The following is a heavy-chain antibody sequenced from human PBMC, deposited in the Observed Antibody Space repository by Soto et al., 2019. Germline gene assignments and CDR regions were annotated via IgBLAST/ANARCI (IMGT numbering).Heavy chain of an antibody. CDR2: IYYSGST. CDR1: GGSIGSSSYY. CDR3: ARHVYPPIVVVVAAIGLGRN. J-gene: IGHJ4*02. V-gene: IGHV4-39*01. Sequence: SETLSLTCTVSGGSIGSSSYYWGWIRQPPGKGLEWIGSIYYSGSTYYNPSLKSRVTISVDTSKNQFSLKLSSVTAADTAVYYCARHVYPPIVVVVAAIGLGRNWGQGTLVTVSS. D-gene: IGHD2-15*01.